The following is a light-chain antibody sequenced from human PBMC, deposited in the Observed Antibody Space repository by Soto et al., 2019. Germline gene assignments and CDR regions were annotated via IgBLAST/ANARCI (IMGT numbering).Light chain of an antibody. V-gene: IGLV1-47*01. CDR1: SSNIGSNY. CDR2: RNN. J-gene: IGLJ2*01. CDR3: AAWDDSLSGPHVV. Sequence: VVTPPPSASGTPGQRVTISCSGSSSNIGSNYVYWYQQLPGTAPKLLIYRNNQRPSGVPDRFSGSKSGTSASLAISGLRSEDEADYYCAAWDDSLSGPHVVFGGGTKLTVL.